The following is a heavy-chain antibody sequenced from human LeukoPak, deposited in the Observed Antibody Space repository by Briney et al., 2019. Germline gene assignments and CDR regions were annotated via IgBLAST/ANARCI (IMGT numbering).Heavy chain of an antibody. D-gene: IGHD4-17*01. V-gene: IGHV3-23*01. CDR2: ISGTGGTT. CDR1: GFTFSNYS. CDR3: AKGRGTTVTAAANY. Sequence: GGSLRLSCAASGFTFSNYSMSWVRQAPGKGLEWVSTISGTGGTTYYADSVKGRFTISRDNSKNTLFLQFNSLRAVDTAVYYCAKGRGTTVTAAANYWGQGTLVTVSS. J-gene: IGHJ4*02.